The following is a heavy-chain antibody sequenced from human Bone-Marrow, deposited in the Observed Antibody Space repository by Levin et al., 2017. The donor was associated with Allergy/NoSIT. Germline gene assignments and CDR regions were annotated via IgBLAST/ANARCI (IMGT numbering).Heavy chain of an antibody. CDR3: ARAKLPGAPLGHGFDP. CDR1: GASISSGGYY. D-gene: IGHD4/OR15-4a*01. Sequence: SETLSLTCTVSGASISSGGYYWSWIPQHPGTGLEWIGNVLFSGNTNYNPSLKSRVIISVDTSKNQFSLKLMSLTAADTAVYYCARAKLPGAPLGHGFDPWGQGTLVTVSS. V-gene: IGHV4-31*03. CDR2: VLFSGNT. J-gene: IGHJ5*02.